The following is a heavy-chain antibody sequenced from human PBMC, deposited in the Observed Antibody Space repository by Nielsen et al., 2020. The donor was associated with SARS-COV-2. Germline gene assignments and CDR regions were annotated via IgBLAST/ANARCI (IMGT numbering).Heavy chain of an antibody. CDR1: GGSISSYY. CDR2: IYYSGST. V-gene: IGHV4-59*08. D-gene: IGHD2-2*02. Sequence: SETLSLTCTVSGGSISSYYWSWIRQPPGKGLEWIGYIYYSGSTNYNPSLKSRVTISVDTSKNQFSLKLSSVTAADTAVYYCARRGPYCSSTSCYSWFDPWGQGTLVTVSS. CDR3: ARRGPYCSSTSCYSWFDP. J-gene: IGHJ5*02.